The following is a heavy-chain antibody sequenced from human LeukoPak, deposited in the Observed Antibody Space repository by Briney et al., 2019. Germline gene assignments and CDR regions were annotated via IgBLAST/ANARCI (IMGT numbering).Heavy chain of an antibody. CDR1: GYTLSNFG. J-gene: IGHJ4*02. CDR3: ARDLRELMGGDYYFDY. D-gene: IGHD2-8*01. V-gene: IGHV1-18*01. Sequence: ASVKVSCKASGYTLSNFGISWVRQAPGQGLEGMGWLSASNGNTNYAQKVRGRVTMTTDTSTNTAYLELTSLRSDDTAVYYCARDLRELMGGDYYFDYWGQGTLVTVSS. CDR2: LSASNGNT.